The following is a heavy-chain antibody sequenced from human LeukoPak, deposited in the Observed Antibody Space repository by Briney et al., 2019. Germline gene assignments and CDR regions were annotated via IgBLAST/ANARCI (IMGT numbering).Heavy chain of an antibody. CDR3: GARRAFDI. D-gene: IGHD6-6*01. J-gene: IGHJ3*02. CDR1: SGSISSDGYY. V-gene: IGHV4-30-2*01. CDR2: IYYSGST. Sequence: SETLSLTCTGSSGSISSDGYYWSWIRQPPGKGLEWIGHIYYSGSTYYNPSLKSRVTISVDRSKNQFSLKLSSVTAADTAVYYCGARRAFDIWGQGTMVTVSS.